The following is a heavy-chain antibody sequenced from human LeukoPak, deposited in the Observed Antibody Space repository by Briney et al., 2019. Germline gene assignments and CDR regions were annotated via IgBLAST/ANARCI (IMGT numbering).Heavy chain of an antibody. Sequence: GGSLRLSCAASGFTFSSYAMHWVRQAPGKGLEWVAVISYDGSNKYYADSVKGRFTISRDNSKNTLYLQMNSLRAEDTAVYYCAREGGILSSSWSIAPPPPTDYWGQGTLVTVSS. D-gene: IGHD6-13*01. CDR2: ISYDGSNK. V-gene: IGHV3-30*01. CDR3: AREGGILSSSWSIAPPPPTDY. CDR1: GFTFSSYA. J-gene: IGHJ4*02.